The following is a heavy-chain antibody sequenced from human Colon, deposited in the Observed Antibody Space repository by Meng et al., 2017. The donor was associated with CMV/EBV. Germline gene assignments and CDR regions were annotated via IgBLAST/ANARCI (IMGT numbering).Heavy chain of an antibody. CDR1: GGSFSGYY. J-gene: IGHJ5*02. Sequence: GSLRLSCAVYGGSFSGYYWSWIRQPPGKGLEWIGEINHSGSTNYNPSLKSRVTISVDTSKNQFSLKLSSVTAADTAVYYCARGARAGTIFGVVIKYNWFDPWGQGTLVTVSS. D-gene: IGHD3-3*01. V-gene: IGHV4-34*01. CDR3: ARGARAGTIFGVVIKYNWFDP. CDR2: INHSGST.